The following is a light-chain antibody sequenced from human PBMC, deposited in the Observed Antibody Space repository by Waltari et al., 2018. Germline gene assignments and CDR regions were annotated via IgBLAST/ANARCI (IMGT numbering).Light chain of an antibody. J-gene: IGLJ1*01. CDR2: ENN. CDR1: NSNIGTNY. CDR3: GTWDSSLSAHV. V-gene: IGLV1-51*01. Sequence: QSVLTQPPSVSAAPGQKVTISCSGSNSNIGTNYVSWYQQLPGTAPKVLIYENNNLPSGIPDRFAASKSGTSTTLDITGLQAGDEADYHCGTWDSSLSAHVFGTGTRVTVL.